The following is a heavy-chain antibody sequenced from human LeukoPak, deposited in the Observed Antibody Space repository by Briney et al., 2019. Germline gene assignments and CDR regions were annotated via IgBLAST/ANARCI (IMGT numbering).Heavy chain of an antibody. CDR3: ARKNVVVVAATLLNYFDY. J-gene: IGHJ4*02. CDR1: GYSISSGYY. Sequence: PSETLSLTCTVSGYSISSGYYWGWIRQPPGQALAWIGSIYHSGSTYYNPSLKSRVTISVDTSKNQFSLKLSSVTAADTAVYYCARKNVVVVAATLLNYFDYWGQGTLVTVSS. V-gene: IGHV4-38-2*02. D-gene: IGHD2-15*01. CDR2: IYHSGST.